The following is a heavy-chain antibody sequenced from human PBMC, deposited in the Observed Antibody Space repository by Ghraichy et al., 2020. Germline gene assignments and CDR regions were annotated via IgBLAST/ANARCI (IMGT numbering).Heavy chain of an antibody. CDR1: GFTFSSYA. CDR3: ARGRWLQLPYFDY. CDR2: ISYDGSNK. Sequence: GSLRLSCAASGFTFSSYAMHWVRQAPGKGLEWVAVISYDGSNKYYADSVKGRFTISRDNSKNTLYLQMNSLRAEDTAVYYCARGRWLQLPYFDYWGQGTLVTVSS. D-gene: IGHD5-24*01. J-gene: IGHJ4*02. V-gene: IGHV3-30-3*01.